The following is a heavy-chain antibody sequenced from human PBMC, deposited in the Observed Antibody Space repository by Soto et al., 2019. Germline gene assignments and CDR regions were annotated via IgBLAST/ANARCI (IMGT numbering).Heavy chain of an antibody. CDR2: MNPNSGNT. J-gene: IGHJ4*02. CDR1: GYTVTSYD. CDR3: ERESRYGGYTDY. V-gene: IGHV1-8*01. Sequence: QVQLVQSGAEVKKPGASVKVSCKASGYTVTSYDINWVRQAPGQGLEWMGWMNPNSGNTGYAQKLQCRVTMTSNTSISTAYMELSSMRSEDTAVYYCERESRYGGYTDYWGQGTLVTVSS. D-gene: IGHD5-12*01.